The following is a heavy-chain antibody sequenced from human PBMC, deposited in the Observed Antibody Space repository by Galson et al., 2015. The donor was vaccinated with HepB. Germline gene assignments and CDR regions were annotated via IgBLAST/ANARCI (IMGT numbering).Heavy chain of an antibody. J-gene: IGHJ4*02. D-gene: IGHD2-2*02. CDR1: GYTLTELS. CDR3: ATASHQKIVVVPAAIPDYFDY. V-gene: IGHV1-24*01. CDR2: FDPEDGET. Sequence: SCKVSGYTLTELSMHWVRQAPGKGLAWMGGFDPEDGETIYAQKFQGRVTMTEDTSTDTAYMELSSLRSEDTAVYYCATASHQKIVVVPAAIPDYFDYWGQGTLVTVSS.